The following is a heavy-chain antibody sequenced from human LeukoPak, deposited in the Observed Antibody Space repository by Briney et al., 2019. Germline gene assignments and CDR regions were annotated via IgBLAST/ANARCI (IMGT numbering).Heavy chain of an antibody. D-gene: IGHD3-10*01. CDR2: ISGSGGST. CDR1: GFTFSSYA. V-gene: IGHV3-23*01. CDR3: AKGRTWSIGGLYYFDY. Sequence: GGSPRLSCAASGFTFSSYAMSWVRQAPGKGLEWVSAISGSGGSTYYADSVKGRFTISRDNSKNTLYLQMNSLRAEDTAVYYCAKGRTWSIGGLYYFDYWGQGTLVTVSS. J-gene: IGHJ4*02.